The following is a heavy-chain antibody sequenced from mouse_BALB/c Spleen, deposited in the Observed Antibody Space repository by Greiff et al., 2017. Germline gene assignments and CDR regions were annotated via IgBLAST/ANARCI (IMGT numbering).Heavy chain of an antibody. CDR2: ISSGGGST. V-gene: IGHV5-12-1*01. J-gene: IGHJ3*01. CDR1: GFAFSSYD. D-gene: IGHD2-3*01. CDR3: ARHSDDGYYVWFAY. Sequence: EVKLQESGGGLVKPGGSLKLSCAASGFAFSSYDMSWVRQTPEKRLEWVAYISSGGGSTYYPDTVKGRFTISRDNAKNTLYLQMSSLKSEDTAMYYCARHSDDGYYVWFAYWGQGTLVTVSA.